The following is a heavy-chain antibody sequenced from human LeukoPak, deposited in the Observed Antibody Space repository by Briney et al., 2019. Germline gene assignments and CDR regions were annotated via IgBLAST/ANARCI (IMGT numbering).Heavy chain of an antibody. Sequence: SETLSLTCTVSGGSISSYYWSWIRQPPGRGLEGIGYIYYSGSTNYNPSLKSRVTISVDTSKNQFSLKLSSVTAADTAVYYCAREPIAAAGWGYFQHWGQGTLVTVSS. CDR1: GGSISSYY. D-gene: IGHD6-13*01. CDR2: IYYSGST. V-gene: IGHV4-59*01. CDR3: AREPIAAAGWGYFQH. J-gene: IGHJ1*01.